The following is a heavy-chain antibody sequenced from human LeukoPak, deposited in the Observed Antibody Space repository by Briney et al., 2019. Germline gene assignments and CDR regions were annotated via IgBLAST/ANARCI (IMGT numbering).Heavy chain of an antibody. CDR2: IYTSEST. D-gene: IGHD4-17*01. V-gene: IGHV4-61*02. CDR1: DGSISSSNYY. J-gene: IGHJ4*02. Sequence: SQTLSLTCSVSDGSISSSNYYWSWIRQPAGKGLEWIGRIYTSESTNYNPSLKSRVTISVDTSRNQFSLKLSSVTAADTAVYYCATQLRSETRYDYWGQGTLVTVSS. CDR3: ATQLRSETRYDY.